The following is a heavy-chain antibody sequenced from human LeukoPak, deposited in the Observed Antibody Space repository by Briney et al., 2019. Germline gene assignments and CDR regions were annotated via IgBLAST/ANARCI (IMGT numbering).Heavy chain of an antibody. CDR3: ARDPSNTSGRFWYLDV. J-gene: IGHJ2*01. D-gene: IGHD6-19*01. V-gene: IGHV1-18*01. CDR2: ISGYNGDT. CDR1: GYSFTSHG. Sequence: PGESLKISCKGSGYSFTSHGITWVRQAPGQGLEWMGWISGYNGDTIYAQRFQGRITMTTETSTSTAYMEVWSLTSDDTAVYYCARDPSNTSGRFWYLDVWGRGTLVTVSA.